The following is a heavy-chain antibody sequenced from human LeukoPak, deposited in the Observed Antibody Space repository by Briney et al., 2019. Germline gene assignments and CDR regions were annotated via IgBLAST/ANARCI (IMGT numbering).Heavy chain of an antibody. CDR1: GYTFTAYY. V-gene: IGHV1-24*01. D-gene: IGHD1-26*01. CDR2: FDPEDGET. J-gene: IGHJ4*02. Sequence: ASVKVSCKASGYTFTAYYLHWVRQAPGQGLEWMGGFDPEDGETIYAQKFQGRVTMTEDTSTDTAYMELSSLRSEDTAVYYCASGPSGSYYLDYWGQGTLVTVSS. CDR3: ASGPSGSYYLDY.